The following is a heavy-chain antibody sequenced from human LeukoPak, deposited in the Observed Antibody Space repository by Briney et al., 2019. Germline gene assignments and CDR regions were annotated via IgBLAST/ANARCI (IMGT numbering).Heavy chain of an antibody. V-gene: IGHV3-21*04. CDR3: AKDITGYSSSWYEFDY. D-gene: IGHD6-13*01. Sequence: NPGGSLRLSCAASGFTFSSYSMNWVRQAPGKGLEWVSSISSSSSYIYYADSVKGRFTISRDNAKNSLYLQMNSLRAEDTALYYCAKDITGYSSSWYEFDYWGQGTLVTVSS. CDR2: ISSSSSYI. J-gene: IGHJ4*02. CDR1: GFTFSSYS.